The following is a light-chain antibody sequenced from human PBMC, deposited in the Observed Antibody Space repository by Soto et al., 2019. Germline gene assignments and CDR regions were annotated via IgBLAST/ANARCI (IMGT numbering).Light chain of an antibody. CDR2: GNS. CDR1: SSNIGAGYD. J-gene: IGLJ2*01. Sequence: QPVLTQPPSVSGAPGQRVTISCTGSSSNIGAGYDVHWYQQLPGTAPKLLMYGNSNRPSGVPDRFSGSKSGTSASLAITGLRAEDEADYYCQSYDSSLSGHVVFGGGTKVTVL. V-gene: IGLV1-40*01. CDR3: QSYDSSLSGHVV.